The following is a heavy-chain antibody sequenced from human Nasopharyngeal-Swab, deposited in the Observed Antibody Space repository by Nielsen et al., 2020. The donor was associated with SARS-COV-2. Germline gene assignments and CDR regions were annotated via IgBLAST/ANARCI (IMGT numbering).Heavy chain of an antibody. V-gene: IGHV3-23*01. D-gene: IGHD4-17*01. CDR3: AKSPNFDYGDYRYYYYYGMDV. Sequence: GESLKISCAASGFTFSSYAMSWVRQAPGKGLEWVSAISGSGGSTYYADSVKGRFTISRDNSKNALYLQMNSLRAEDTAVYYCAKSPNFDYGDYRYYYYYGMDVWGQGTTVTVSS. J-gene: IGHJ6*02. CDR2: ISGSGGST. CDR1: GFTFSSYA.